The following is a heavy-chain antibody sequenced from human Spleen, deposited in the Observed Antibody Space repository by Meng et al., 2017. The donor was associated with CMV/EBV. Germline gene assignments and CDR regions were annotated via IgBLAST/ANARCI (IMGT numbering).Heavy chain of an antibody. CDR2: INHSGST. D-gene: IGHD3-16*01. CDR1: GGSFRGYY. J-gene: IGHJ5*02. Sequence: SETLSLTCAVYGGSFRGYYWSWIRQPPGEGLEWIGEINHSGSTNYNPSLKSRVTISLDTSKNQFSLKMSSVTAAGTPVYYCALRSELHWFDPWGQGTLVTVSS. V-gene: IGHV4-34*01. CDR3: ALRSELHWFDP.